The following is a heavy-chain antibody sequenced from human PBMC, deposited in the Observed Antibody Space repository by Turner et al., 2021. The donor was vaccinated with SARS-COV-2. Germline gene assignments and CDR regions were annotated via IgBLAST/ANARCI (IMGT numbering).Heavy chain of an antibody. Sequence: EVQLVESGGGLVKPGGSLRLSCAASGFTFSSYSMNWVRQAPGKGLEWVSSISSSSSYIYYADSVKGRFTISRDNAKNSLYLQMNSLRAEDTAVYYSARWDNYYDSSGYYPDAFDIWGQGTMVTVSS. J-gene: IGHJ3*02. V-gene: IGHV3-21*01. CDR3: ARWDNYYDSSGYYPDAFDI. CDR2: ISSSSSYI. CDR1: GFTFSSYS. D-gene: IGHD3-22*01.